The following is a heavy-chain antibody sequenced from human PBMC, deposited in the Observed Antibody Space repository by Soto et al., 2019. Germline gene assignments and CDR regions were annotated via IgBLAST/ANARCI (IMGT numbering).Heavy chain of an antibody. CDR3: ARMGSYYYGMDV. CDR1: GGSISSGGYY. D-gene: IGHD2-15*01. V-gene: IGHV4-31*03. CDR2: IYYSGST. Sequence: SETLSLTCSVSGGSISSGGYYWSWIRQHPGKGLEWIGYIYYSGSTYYNPSLKSRVTISVDTSKNQFSLKLSSVTAADTAVYYCARMGSYYYGMDVWGQGTTVTVSS. J-gene: IGHJ6*02.